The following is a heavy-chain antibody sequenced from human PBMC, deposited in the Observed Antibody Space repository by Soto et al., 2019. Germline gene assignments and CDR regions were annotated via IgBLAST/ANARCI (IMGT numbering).Heavy chain of an antibody. J-gene: IGHJ4*02. Sequence: EEQLVESGGGLVQPGGSLRLSCVASGFSFDYYWMHWVRQAPGEGLMWVSRLQTDGSHPAYADSVKGRFTISRDNAKNTLCLQMNHLRAEDTAVYYCARGGDPDYWGQGTLVTVSS. CDR1: GFSFDYYW. CDR3: ARGGDPDY. CDR2: LQTDGSHP. V-gene: IGHV3-74*01. D-gene: IGHD2-21*02.